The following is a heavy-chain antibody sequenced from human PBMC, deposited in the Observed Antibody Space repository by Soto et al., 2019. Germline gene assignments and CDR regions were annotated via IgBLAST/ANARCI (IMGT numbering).Heavy chain of an antibody. Sequence: ASVKVSCKTSGYTFTSYGSSWGRQAPGQGLEWMGWISAYNGNTNYAQKLQGRVTMTTDTSTSTAYMQLRSLRSDDTAVYYCARTIAAAVDYWGQGTLVTVSS. CDR2: ISAYNGNT. J-gene: IGHJ4*02. D-gene: IGHD6-13*01. CDR1: GYTFTSYG. CDR3: ARTIAAAVDY. V-gene: IGHV1-18*01.